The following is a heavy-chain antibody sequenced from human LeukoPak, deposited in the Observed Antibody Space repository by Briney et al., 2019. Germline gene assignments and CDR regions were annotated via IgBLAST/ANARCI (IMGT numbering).Heavy chain of an antibody. J-gene: IGHJ4*02. CDR1: GFTFSTYA. V-gene: IGHV3-64*04. D-gene: IGHD3-22*01. Sequence: PGGSLRLSCSASGFTFSTYAMHWVRQAPGKGLEYVSAISSDGDSTYNADSVEGRFTISRDNSKNTLYLQMNSLRAEDTAVYYCAGKYGGYYFDYWGQGTLVTVSS. CDR3: AGKYGGYYFDY. CDR2: ISSDGDST.